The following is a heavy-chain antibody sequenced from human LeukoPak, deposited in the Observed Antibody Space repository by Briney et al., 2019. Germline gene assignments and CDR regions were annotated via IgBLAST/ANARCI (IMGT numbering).Heavy chain of an antibody. CDR2: IYHSGST. CDR3: ARSLYYYDTSAPRAFDI. J-gene: IGHJ3*02. CDR1: GGSISSGGYS. D-gene: IGHD3-22*01. Sequence: SETLSLTCAVSGGSISSGGYSWSWIRQPPGKGLEWIVFIYHSGSTYYNPSLKSRLTISVDRSKNQFSLKLSSVTAADTAVYYCARSLYYYDTSAPRAFDIWGQGTMVTVSS. V-gene: IGHV4-30-2*01.